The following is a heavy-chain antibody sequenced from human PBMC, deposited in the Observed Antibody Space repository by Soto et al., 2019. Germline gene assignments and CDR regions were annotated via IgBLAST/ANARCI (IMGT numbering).Heavy chain of an antibody. CDR2: IYWDDDK. Sequence: QITLKESGPTLVKPTQTLTLTCTFSGFSLSTSGVGVGWIRQPPGKALEWLALIYWDDDKRYSPSLKSRLTITKHTSKNQVVLTMPNMDPVDTATYYCAHRPDVDYGHVEWFDPCGQGTLVTVSS. D-gene: IGHD4-17*01. V-gene: IGHV2-5*02. CDR3: AHRPDVDYGHVEWFDP. CDR1: GFSLSTSGVG. J-gene: IGHJ5*02.